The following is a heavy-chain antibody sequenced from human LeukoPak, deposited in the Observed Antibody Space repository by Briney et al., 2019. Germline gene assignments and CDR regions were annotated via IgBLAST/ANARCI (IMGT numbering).Heavy chain of an antibody. CDR2: IYYSGST. D-gene: IGHD6-19*01. V-gene: IGHV4-59*01. J-gene: IGHJ4*02. CDR3: ARASGWYIPFEY. CDR1: GGPINSYY. Sequence: SETLSLTCTVSGGPINSYYWSWIRRPPGKGLEWIGYIYYSGSTNYNPSLKSRVTISVDTSKKQFSLKLSSVTAADTAVYYCARASGWYIPFEYWGQGTLVTVSS.